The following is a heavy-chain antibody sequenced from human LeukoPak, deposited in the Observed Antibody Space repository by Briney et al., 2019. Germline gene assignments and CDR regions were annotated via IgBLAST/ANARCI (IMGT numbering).Heavy chain of an antibody. D-gene: IGHD6-19*01. Sequence: GGSLRPSCAASGFTFSNSAMYWVRQAPGKGLEFVSVISTNGGRTYYADSVKGRFTISRDNSKNTLYLQMGSLRADDMAVYYCARGVAISSSGWYDTFDYWGQGALVTISS. V-gene: IGHV3-64*02. CDR1: GFTFSNSA. CDR2: ISTNGGRT. J-gene: IGHJ4*02. CDR3: ARGVAISSSGWYDTFDY.